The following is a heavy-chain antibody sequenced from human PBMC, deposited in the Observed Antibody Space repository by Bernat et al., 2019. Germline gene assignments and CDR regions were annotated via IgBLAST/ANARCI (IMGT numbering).Heavy chain of an antibody. D-gene: IGHD6-13*01. J-gene: IGHJ3*02. Sequence: EVQLVESGGGLVQPGGSLRLSCSASGFTFSSYAMHWVRQAPGKGLEWVSSISSSSSYIYYADSVKGRFTISRDNAKNSLYLQMNSLRAEDTAVYYCARATIAAAGTGDAFDIWGQGTMVTVSS. CDR3: ARATIAAAGTGDAFDI. CDR1: GFTFSSYA. CDR2: ISSSSSYI. V-gene: IGHV3-21*01.